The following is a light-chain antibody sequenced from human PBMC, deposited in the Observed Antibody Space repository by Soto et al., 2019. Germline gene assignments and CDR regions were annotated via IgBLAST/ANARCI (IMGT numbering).Light chain of an antibody. Sequence: QSLLTQPPSASLSPGQAVTISCSGTSSDVGGYNYVSWYQQHPGKAPKLMIYEVIKRPSGVPDRFSGSKSGNTASLTVSGLQAEDEADYYCSSYAGGNDYVFGTGAKVTVL. CDR3: SSYAGGNDYV. CDR1: SSDVGGYNY. CDR2: EVI. J-gene: IGLJ1*01. V-gene: IGLV2-8*01.